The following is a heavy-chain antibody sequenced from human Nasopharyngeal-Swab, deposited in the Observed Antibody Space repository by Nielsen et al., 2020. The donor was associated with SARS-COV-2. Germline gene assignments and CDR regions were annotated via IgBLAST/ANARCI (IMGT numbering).Heavy chain of an antibody. D-gene: IGHD4/OR15-4a*01. V-gene: IGHV4-39*07. J-gene: IGHJ6*03. Sequence: SETLSLTCTVSGVSIRGNSYNWGWIRQSPGKGLEWIGSVFHSGSTDYNPSLKSRVTISVDRSNNDFSLKLTSLTAADTAVYYCARETIYYFYMDVWGRGITVTVSS. CDR1: GVSIRGNSYN. CDR2: VFHSGST. CDR3: ARETIYYFYMDV.